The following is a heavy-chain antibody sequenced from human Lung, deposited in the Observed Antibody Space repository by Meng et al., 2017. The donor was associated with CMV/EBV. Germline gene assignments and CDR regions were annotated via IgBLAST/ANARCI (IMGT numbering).Heavy chain of an antibody. J-gene: IGHJ4*02. D-gene: IGHD3-10*01. CDR3: ARPIEGIRETLDY. Sequence: SCAASGFTVTRNWMTWVRQAPGKGLEWVANINEDGTDKNYLDSVKGRFTISRDNVKKSVYLQMNTLRGEDTAVYYCARPIEGIRETLDYWGQGTLVTVSS. CDR2: INEDGTDK. V-gene: IGHV3-7*01. CDR1: GFTVTRNW.